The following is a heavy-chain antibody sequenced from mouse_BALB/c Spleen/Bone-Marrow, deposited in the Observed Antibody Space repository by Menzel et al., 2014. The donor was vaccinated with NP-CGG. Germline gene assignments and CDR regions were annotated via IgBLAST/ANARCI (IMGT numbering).Heavy chain of an antibody. CDR2: INNNGGST. J-gene: IGHJ1*01. D-gene: IGHD1-1*01. V-gene: IGHV5-6-3*01. Sequence: EVKLMESGGGLVQPGGSLKLSCVASGFTFSSYGRSWVRQTPDKRLELVATINNNGGSTYYPDSVKGQFTISRDNAKNTLYLQMSSLKSEDTAMYYCARVYGWYFDVWGAGTTVTVSS. CDR1: GFTFSSYG. CDR3: ARVYGWYFDV.